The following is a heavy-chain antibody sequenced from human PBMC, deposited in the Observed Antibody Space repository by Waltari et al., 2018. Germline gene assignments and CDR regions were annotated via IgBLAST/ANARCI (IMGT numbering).Heavy chain of an antibody. Sequence: EVQLLESGGGLVQPGGSLRLSCAASGFPFSDHAMRRVRQAPGKGLEWVSAITGSGDSTYYAESLKGRFTVSRDKSKNTLYLQMNSLTAEDTAVYYCAKDWRRSLEYLDWLLFALDDWGQGTLVTVSS. D-gene: IGHD3-3*02. CDR2: ITGSGDST. CDR1: GFPFSDHA. J-gene: IGHJ4*02. V-gene: IGHV3-23*01. CDR3: AKDWRRSLEYLDWLLFALDD.